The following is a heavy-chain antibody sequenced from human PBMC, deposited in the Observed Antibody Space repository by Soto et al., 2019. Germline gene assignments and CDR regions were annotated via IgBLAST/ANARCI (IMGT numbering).Heavy chain of an antibody. CDR3: ARVKRKITMVRGVMFDY. J-gene: IGHJ4*02. Sequence: QVQLQESGPGLVKPSQTLSLTCTVSGGSISSGDYYWSWIRQPPGKGLEWIGYIYYSGSTYYNPSLKSRVTISVDTSKNQFSLKLSSVTAADTAVYYCARVKRKITMVRGVMFDYWGQGTLVTVSS. CDR1: GGSISSGDYY. D-gene: IGHD3-10*01. V-gene: IGHV4-30-4*01. CDR2: IYYSGST.